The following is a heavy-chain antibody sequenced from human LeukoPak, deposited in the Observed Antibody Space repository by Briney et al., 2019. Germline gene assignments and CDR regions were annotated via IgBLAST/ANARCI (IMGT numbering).Heavy chain of an antibody. D-gene: IGHD2-21*02. Sequence: SGGSLRLSCAASGFTFSSYAMHWVRQAPGKGLGYVSVISSNGGSTYYANSVKGRFTISRDNSKNTLYLQMGSLRAEDMAVYYCARGPYCGGDCYSFYYFDYWGQGTLVTVSS. CDR1: GFTFSSYA. CDR3: ARGPYCGGDCYSFYYFDY. J-gene: IGHJ4*02. CDR2: ISSNGGST. V-gene: IGHV3-64*01.